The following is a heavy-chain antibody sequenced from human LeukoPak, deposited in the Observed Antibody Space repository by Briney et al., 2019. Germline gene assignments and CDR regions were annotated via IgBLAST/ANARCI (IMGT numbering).Heavy chain of an antibody. CDR3: ANDLFGYFDS. CDR2: ISDSSDNT. Sequence: PGGSLRLSCAVSGFTFSSYAMSWVRQAPGEGLEWVSSISDSSDNTYYADSVKGRFITSRDNSKNTLFLQMHSLRAEDTAVYYCANDLFGYFDSWGQGTLVTVSS. D-gene: IGHD3-16*01. J-gene: IGHJ4*02. V-gene: IGHV3-23*01. CDR1: GFTFSSYA.